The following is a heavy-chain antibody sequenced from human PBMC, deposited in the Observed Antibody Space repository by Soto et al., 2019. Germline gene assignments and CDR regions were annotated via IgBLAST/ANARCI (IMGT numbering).Heavy chain of an antibody. J-gene: IGHJ6*02. CDR3: ARGYAGGDSGWNGPHYYYYYGMDV. CDR2: ISYDGSNK. CDR1: GFTFSSYA. Sequence: PGGSLRLSCAASGFTFSSYAMHWVRQAPGKGLEWVAVISYDGSNKYYADSVKGRFTISRDNSKNTLYLQMNSLRAEDTAVYYCARGYAGGDSGWNGPHYYYYYGMDVWGQGTTVTVSS. D-gene: IGHD6-19*01. V-gene: IGHV3-30-3*01.